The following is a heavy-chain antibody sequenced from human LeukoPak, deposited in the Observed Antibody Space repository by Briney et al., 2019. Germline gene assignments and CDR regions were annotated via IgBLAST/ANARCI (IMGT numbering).Heavy chain of an antibody. V-gene: IGHV1-18*04. J-gene: IGHJ5*02. CDR3: ARAVYYGSGTGRFDP. CDR2: ISAYNGNT. CDR1: GYTFTGYY. Sequence: ASEKVSCKASGYTFTGYYMHWVRQAPGQGLEWMGWISAYNGNTNYAQKLQGRVTMTTDTSTSTAYMELRSLRSDDTAVYYCARAVYYGSGTGRFDPWGQGTLVTVSS. D-gene: IGHD3-10*01.